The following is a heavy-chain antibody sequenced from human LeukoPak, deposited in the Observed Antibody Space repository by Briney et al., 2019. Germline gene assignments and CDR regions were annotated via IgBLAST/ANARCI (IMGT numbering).Heavy chain of an antibody. Sequence: GSLRLSCAASGFTVSSNYMSWVRQAPGKGLEWVSVIYSGGSTYYADSVKGRFTISRDNSKNTLYLQMNSLRAEDTAVYYCASSTVYYYYYMDVWGKGTTVTVSS. CDR3: ASSTVYYYYYMDV. J-gene: IGHJ6*03. CDR1: GFTVSSNY. D-gene: IGHD2-2*01. V-gene: IGHV3-66*02. CDR2: IYSGGST.